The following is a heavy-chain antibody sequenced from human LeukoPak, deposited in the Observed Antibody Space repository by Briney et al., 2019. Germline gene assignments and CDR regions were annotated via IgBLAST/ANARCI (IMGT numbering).Heavy chain of an antibody. V-gene: IGHV3-49*04. CDR2: IRSKAYGVTT. Sequence: GGSLRLSCAASGFTFSDYYMSWVRQAPGKGLEWVGFIRSKAYGVTTEHAASVKGRFTISRDDSKSIAYLQMNSLKTEDTAVYYCSRADYYGSGSPISLDVWGKGATVTVSS. CDR3: SRADYYGSGSPISLDV. D-gene: IGHD3-10*01. J-gene: IGHJ6*04. CDR1: GFTFSDYY.